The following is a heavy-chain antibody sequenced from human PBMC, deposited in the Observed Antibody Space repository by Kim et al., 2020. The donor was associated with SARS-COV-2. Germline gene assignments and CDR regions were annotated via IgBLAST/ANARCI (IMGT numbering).Heavy chain of an antibody. D-gene: IGHD3-3*01. CDR2: IKSDGSEK. J-gene: IGHJ4*02. Sequence: GGSLRVSCAASGFSFSASWMTWVRQAPGKGLEWVATIKSDGSEKYYVDSVRGRFTISRDNSKNSLYLQMDGLRAEDTAMFYCARQSWTGSDRFDYWGQGSLVTVSS. CDR1: GFSFSASW. CDR3: ARQSWTGSDRFDY. V-gene: IGHV3-7*03.